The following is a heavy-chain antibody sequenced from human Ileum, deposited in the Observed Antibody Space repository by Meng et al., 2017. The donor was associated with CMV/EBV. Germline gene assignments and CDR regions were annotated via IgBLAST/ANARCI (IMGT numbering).Heavy chain of an antibody. CDR2: IYWNDDE. J-gene: IGHJ4*02. CDR1: VFSLSTSGVG. CDR3: AHVYSGYGKYYFDY. V-gene: IGHV2-5*01. D-gene: IGHD5-12*01. Sequence: SVPPLVTRTQTLTLTCTFSVFSLSTSGVGGVWIRQPPGKALEWLAFIYWNDDERYSSSLRTSLTITKDTDKNQVVLTMNNKDPVDKATYYCAHVYSGYGKYYFDYWGQGTLVTVSS.